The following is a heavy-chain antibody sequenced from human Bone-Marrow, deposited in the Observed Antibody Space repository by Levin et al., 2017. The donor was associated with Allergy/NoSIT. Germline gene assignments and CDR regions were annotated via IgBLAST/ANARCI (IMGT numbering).Heavy chain of an antibody. J-gene: IGHJ6*02. CDR1: GFTFSSYD. CDR2: IGTAGDT. Sequence: LAGGSLRLSCAASGFTFSSYDMHWVRHATGKGLEWVSAIGTAGDTYYPGSVKGRFTISRENAKNSLYLQMNSLRAGDTAVYYCARSGEGGMDVWGQGTTVTVSS. CDR3: ARSGEGGMDV. V-gene: IGHV3-13*01.